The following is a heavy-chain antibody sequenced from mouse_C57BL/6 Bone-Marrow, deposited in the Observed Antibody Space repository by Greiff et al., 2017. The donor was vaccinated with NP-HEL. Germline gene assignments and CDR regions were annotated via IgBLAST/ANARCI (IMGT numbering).Heavy chain of an antibody. J-gene: IGHJ4*01. V-gene: IGHV5-6*02. CDR2: ISSGGSYT. Sequence: VKLVESGGDLVKPGGSLKLSCAASRFTFSSYGMSWVRQTPDKRLEWVTTISSGGSYTYYPDSVKGRFTFSIDNTKNPLYLQMSSLKSEDTAMYYCARRNDYGSAMDYVGQGTSVTVAS. D-gene: IGHD2-4*01. CDR1: RFTFSSYG. CDR3: ARRNDYGSAMDY.